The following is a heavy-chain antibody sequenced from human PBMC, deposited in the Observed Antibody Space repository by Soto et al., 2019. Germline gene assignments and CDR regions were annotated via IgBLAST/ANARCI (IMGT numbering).Heavy chain of an antibody. CDR1: GGSFSGYY. CDR3: ARWRGYDFWSGYYYYGMDV. CDR2: INYSGST. D-gene: IGHD3-3*01. J-gene: IGHJ6*02. V-gene: IGHV4-34*01. Sequence: SETLSLTCAVYGGSFSGYYWSWIRQPPGKGLEWIGEINYSGSTNYNPSLKSRVTISVDTSKNQFSLKLSSVTAADTAVYYWARWRGYDFWSGYYYYGMDVWGQGTTVTVSS.